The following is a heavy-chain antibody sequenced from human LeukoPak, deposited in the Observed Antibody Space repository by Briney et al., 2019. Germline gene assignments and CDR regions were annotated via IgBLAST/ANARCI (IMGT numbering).Heavy chain of an antibody. Sequence: SETLCLTCTVSGGSISSYYWSWIRQPAGKGLEWIGRIYTSGSTNYNPSLKSRVTISVAKSKNQFSLKLSSVTAADTAVYYCARERGYTLDYWGQGTLVTVPS. CDR2: IYTSGST. J-gene: IGHJ4*02. CDR1: GGSISSYY. CDR3: ARERGYTLDY. V-gene: IGHV4-4*07. D-gene: IGHD5-12*01.